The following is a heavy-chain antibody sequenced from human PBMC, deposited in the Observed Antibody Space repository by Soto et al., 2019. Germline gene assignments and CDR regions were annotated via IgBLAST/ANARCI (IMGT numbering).Heavy chain of an antibody. V-gene: IGHV3-53*01. J-gene: IGHJ6*02. CDR1: GFTVSNNC. Sequence: PGGALRLSCAASGFTVSNNCMSGVLQGPWKGLEWVSTIYRGDSTYYADSVKGRFTISRDNSKNTLYLLMNSLRTEDTAVYYCARYYDYSGETPEGHAVSAQRTTVPGSS. D-gene: IGHD3-16*01. CDR3: ARYYDYSGETPEGHAV. CDR2: IYRGDST.